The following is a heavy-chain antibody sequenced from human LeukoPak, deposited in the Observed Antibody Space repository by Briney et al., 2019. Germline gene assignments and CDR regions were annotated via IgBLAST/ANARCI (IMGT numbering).Heavy chain of an antibody. Sequence: ASVKVSCKASGGTFSSYAISWVRQAPGQGLEWMGGIIPIFGTANYAQKFQGWVTMTRDTSISTAYMELSRLRSDDTAVYYCARGARGEGSSSWPFDYWGQGTLVTVSS. CDR3: ARGARGEGSSSWPFDY. D-gene: IGHD6-13*01. V-gene: IGHV1-69*05. J-gene: IGHJ4*02. CDR1: GGTFSSYA. CDR2: IIPIFGTA.